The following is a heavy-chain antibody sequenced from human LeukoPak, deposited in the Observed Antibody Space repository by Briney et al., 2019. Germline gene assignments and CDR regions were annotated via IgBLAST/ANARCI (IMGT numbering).Heavy chain of an antibody. Sequence: GASVKVSCKASGYTFTSYGISWVRQAPGQGLEWMGWISAYNGNTNYAQKLQGRVTMTTDTSTSTAYMELRSLRSDDTAVYYCAREHVDTAMVTHWGYWGQGTLVTVSS. CDR2: ISAYNGNT. J-gene: IGHJ4*02. D-gene: IGHD5-18*01. CDR3: AREHVDTAMVTHWGY. V-gene: IGHV1-18*01. CDR1: GYTFTSYG.